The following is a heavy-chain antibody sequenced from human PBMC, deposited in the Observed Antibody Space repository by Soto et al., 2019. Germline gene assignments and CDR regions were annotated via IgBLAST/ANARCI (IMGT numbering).Heavy chain of an antibody. CDR3: AKAPGYSSSRDY. J-gene: IGHJ4*02. CDR1: GFTFSSYA. D-gene: IGHD6-13*01. V-gene: IGHV3-23*01. CDR2: ISGSGGST. Sequence: AGGSPRLSCAASGFTFSSYAMSWVRQAPGKGLEWVSAISGSGGSTYYADSVKGRFTISRDNSKNTLYLQMNSLRAEDTAVYYCAKAPGYSSSRDYWGQGTLVTVSS.